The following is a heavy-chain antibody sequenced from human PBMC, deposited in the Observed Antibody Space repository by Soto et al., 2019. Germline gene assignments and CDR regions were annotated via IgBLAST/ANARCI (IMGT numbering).Heavy chain of an antibody. CDR1: GFTFRTYW. CDR3: ARDGSTSWYSYDYHGMDV. J-gene: IGHJ6*02. Sequence: EVQLVESGGGLVQPGGSLRLSCGASGFTFRTYWLSWVRQVPGKGLEWVANINQDGSEKNYVDSVKGRFTISRDNAKNSLYLQMSSLRAEDTALYYCARDGSTSWYSYDYHGMDVWGQGTPVTVSS. V-gene: IGHV3-7*05. CDR2: INQDGSEK. D-gene: IGHD5-18*01.